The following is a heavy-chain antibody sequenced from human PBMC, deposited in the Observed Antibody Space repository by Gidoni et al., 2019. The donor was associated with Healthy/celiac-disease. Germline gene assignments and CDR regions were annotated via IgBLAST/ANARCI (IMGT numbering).Heavy chain of an antibody. CDR3: AHRGEWELLPDYFDY. J-gene: IGHJ4*02. Sequence: QITLKESGPTLVKPTQTLTLPCTFSGFSLSTRGVGVGWIPQPPGKALEWLALIYWDDDKRYSPSLKSRLTITKDTSKNQVVLTMTNMDPVDTATYYCAHRGEWELLPDYFDYWGQGTLVTVSS. V-gene: IGHV2-5*02. CDR1: GFSLSTRGVG. CDR2: IYWDDDK. D-gene: IGHD1-26*01.